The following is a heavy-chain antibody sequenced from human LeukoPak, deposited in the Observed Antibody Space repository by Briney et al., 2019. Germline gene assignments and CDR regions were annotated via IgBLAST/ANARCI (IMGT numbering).Heavy chain of an antibody. CDR1: GFTVNNNY. CDR3: ARVEGDYYYYYMDV. V-gene: IGHV3-53*01. D-gene: IGHD3-3*01. CDR2: IYSGGTT. J-gene: IGHJ6*03. Sequence: GGSLRLSCAASGFTVNNNYMIWVRQAPGKGLEWVSLIYSGGTTYYADSVKGRFTISRDNSKNTLYRQMNSLRAEDTAVYYCARVEGDYYYYYMDVWGKGTTVTVSS.